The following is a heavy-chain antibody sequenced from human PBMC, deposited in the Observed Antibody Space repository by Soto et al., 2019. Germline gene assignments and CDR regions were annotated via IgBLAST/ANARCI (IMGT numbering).Heavy chain of an antibody. CDR1: GPSVSSGSYY. CDR2: IYRDDDK. D-gene: IGHD7-27*01. V-gene: IGHV2-5*08. CDR3: AHSLIPNWGSRAAFDY. Sequence: TLSLTCTVSGPSVSSGSYYWSWIRQPPGKALEWLALIYRDDDKRYSPSLKSRLTITKDTSKNQVVLTMTNMDPVDTATYYCAHSLIPNWGSRAAFDYWGQGTLVTVSS. J-gene: IGHJ4*02.